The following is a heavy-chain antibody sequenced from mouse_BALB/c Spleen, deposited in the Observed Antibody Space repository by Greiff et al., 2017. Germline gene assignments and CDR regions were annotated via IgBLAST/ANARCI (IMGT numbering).Heavy chain of an antibody. D-gene: IGHD2-1*01. V-gene: IGHV3-2*02. CDR2: ISYSGST. Sequence: EVKLEESGPGLVKPSQSLSLTCTVTGYSITSDYAWNWIRQFPGNKLEWMGYISYSGSTSYNPSLKSRISITRDTSKNQFFLQLNSVTTEDTATYYCARSYGNYAWFAYWGQGTLVTVSA. CDR1: GYSITSDYA. CDR3: ARSYGNYAWFAY. J-gene: IGHJ3*01.